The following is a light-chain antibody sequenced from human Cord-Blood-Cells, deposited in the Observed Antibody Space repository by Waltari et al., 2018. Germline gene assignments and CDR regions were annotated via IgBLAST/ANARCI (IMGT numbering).Light chain of an antibody. Sequence: EIVLPQSPGTLSLSPGERATLSCRASQSVSSSYLAWSQQKPGQAPRLLIYGASSRATGIPDRFSGSGSGTDFTLTISRLEPEDFAVYYCQQYGSPWTFGQGTKVEIK. CDR1: QSVSSSY. CDR2: GAS. CDR3: QQYGSPWT. J-gene: IGKJ1*01. V-gene: IGKV3-20*01.